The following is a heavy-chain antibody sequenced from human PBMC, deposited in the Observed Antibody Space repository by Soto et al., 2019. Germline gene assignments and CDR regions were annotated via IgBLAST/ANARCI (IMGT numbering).Heavy chain of an antibody. J-gene: IGHJ4*02. CDR3: ARSQPYSSSWPYYFDY. Sequence: SVKVSCKASGGTFSSYAISWVRQARGQGLEWMGGIIPIFGTANYAQKFQGRVTITADESTSTAYMELSSLRSEDTAVYYCARSQPYSSSWPYYFDYWGQGTLVTVSS. V-gene: IGHV1-69*13. CDR2: IIPIFGTA. D-gene: IGHD6-13*01. CDR1: GGTFSSYA.